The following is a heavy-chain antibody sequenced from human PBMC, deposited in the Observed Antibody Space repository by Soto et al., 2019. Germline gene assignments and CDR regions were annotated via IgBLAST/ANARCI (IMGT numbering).Heavy chain of an antibody. D-gene: IGHD6-6*01. CDR2: IYYSGST. CDR3: AREPKYSSSSPANWYFDL. V-gene: IGHV4-59*01. J-gene: IGHJ2*01. Sequence: QVQLQESGPGLVKPSETLSLTCTVSGGSISSYYWSWIRQPPGKGLEWIGYIYYSGSTNYNHSLKSRVTISVDTSKTQFSLKLSSVTAADTAVYYFAREPKYSSSSPANWYFDLWGRGTLVTVSS. CDR1: GGSISSYY.